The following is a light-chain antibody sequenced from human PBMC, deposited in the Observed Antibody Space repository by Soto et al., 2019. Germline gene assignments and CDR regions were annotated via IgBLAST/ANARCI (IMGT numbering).Light chain of an antibody. Sequence: DCVMTQSPLSLAVTPGEPAAISCRSNQSLLHSNGKNYLDWFLQKPGQSPQVLINLGSNWASGVPDRFSGSGSGTDFTVKISRVEDEDVGVYYCMQGLHIPITFGKKTRLEIK. J-gene: IGKJ5*01. CDR3: MQGLHIPIT. CDR2: LGS. CDR1: QSLLHSNGKNY. V-gene: IGKV2-28*01.